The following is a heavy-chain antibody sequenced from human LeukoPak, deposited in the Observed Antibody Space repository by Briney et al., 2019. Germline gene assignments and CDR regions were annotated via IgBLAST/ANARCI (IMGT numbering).Heavy chain of an antibody. D-gene: IGHD2-2*01. CDR2: INPSDGST. J-gene: IGHJ6*03. CDR3: ARRVYCRSTSCYHYYYYMDV. Sequence: GASVKVSCKASGYTFTTYYVHWVRQAPGQGLEWMGIINPSDGSTTYAQKFQGGVTMSRDTSTRTVYMELSSLRSDDTAVYYCARRVYCRSTSCYHYYYYMDVWGKGTTVTVSS. V-gene: IGHV1-46*03. CDR1: GYTFTTYY.